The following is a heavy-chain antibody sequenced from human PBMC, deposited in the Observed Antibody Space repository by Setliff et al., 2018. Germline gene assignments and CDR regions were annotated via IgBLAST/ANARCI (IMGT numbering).Heavy chain of an antibody. CDR2: INHSGSP. Sequence: SETLSLTCAVYGASFSGTYCSWIRRSPGKGLEWIGEINHTGSPNWIGEINHSGSPNYNPSLKGRVTMSVDTSKNQFSLKLTSVTAADTAVYYCRVWVDMIEVDSWAQGTLVTVSS. V-gene: IGHV4-34*01. D-gene: IGHD3-22*01. CDR1: GASFSGTY. J-gene: IGHJ4*02. CDR3: RVWVDMIEVDS.